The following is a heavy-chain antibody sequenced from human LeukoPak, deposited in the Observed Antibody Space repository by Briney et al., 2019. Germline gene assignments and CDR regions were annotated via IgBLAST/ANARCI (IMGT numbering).Heavy chain of an antibody. J-gene: IGHJ3*01. Sequence: PGRSLRLYRIVSGFNYDDSAMTWLRQAPGKGLEWVGFIRSKSYGGTTEYAASVKGRFTISRDDSKSIADLQMNSLNTEDRAVYDCDRAVLGGGLSSSPRGAFDLWGQGTMVTVSS. V-gene: IGHV3-49*03. D-gene: IGHD4-23*01. CDR2: IRSKSYGGTT. CDR1: GFNYDDSA. CDR3: DRAVLGGGLSSSPRGAFDL.